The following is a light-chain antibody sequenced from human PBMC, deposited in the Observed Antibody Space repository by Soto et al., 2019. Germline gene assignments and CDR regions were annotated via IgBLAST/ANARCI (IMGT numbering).Light chain of an antibody. CDR3: QQFGVSPT. J-gene: IGKJ4*01. V-gene: IGKV3-20*01. CDR1: QTITPTF. Sequence: EIVLTQSPGTLSLSPGERATLSCRASQTITPTFLAWYQQKPGQAPRLLIYGGSSRATDIPDRFSGSGSGTDFNLTISKVEPDDFAVYYCQQFGVSPTFGGGTKVDIK. CDR2: GGS.